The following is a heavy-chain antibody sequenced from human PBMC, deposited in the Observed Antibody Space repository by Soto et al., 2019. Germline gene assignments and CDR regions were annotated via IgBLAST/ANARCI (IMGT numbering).Heavy chain of an antibody. V-gene: IGHV5-10-1*04. CDR3: ARLSSYCSGGSCYDYYYYGMDV. CDR1: GYSFAGYW. Sequence: PGESLKISCKGSGYSFAGYWITWVRQKPGKGLEWMGRIDPSDSETYYSPSFRGQVTISADKSISTAFLQWSSLRASDTAMYYCARLSSYCSGGSCYDYYYYGMDVWGQGTTVTVSS. J-gene: IGHJ6*02. CDR2: IDPSDSET. D-gene: IGHD2-15*01.